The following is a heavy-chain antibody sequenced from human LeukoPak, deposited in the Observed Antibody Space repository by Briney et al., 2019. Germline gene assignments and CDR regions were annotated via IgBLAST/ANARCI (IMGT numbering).Heavy chain of an antibody. CDR1: GFTFSSYG. CDR2: ISYDGSNK. CDR3: AKDLSRWLQPFDY. Sequence: PGGSLRLSCAASGFTFSSYGMHWVRQAPGKGLEGVAVISYDGSNKYYADSVKGRFTISRDNSKNTLYLQMNSLRAEDTAVYYCAKDLSRWLQPFDYWGQGTLVTVSS. J-gene: IGHJ4*02. V-gene: IGHV3-30*18. D-gene: IGHD5-24*01.